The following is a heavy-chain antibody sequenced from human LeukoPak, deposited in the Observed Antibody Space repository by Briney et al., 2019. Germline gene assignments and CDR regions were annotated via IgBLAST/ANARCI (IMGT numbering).Heavy chain of an antibody. D-gene: IGHD4-17*01. CDR2: ISGRGGNT. Sequence: QPGGSLRLSCAASGFTFSSYAMGWVRQAPGKGLEWVSRISGRGGNTFYADSVKGRFNISRDDSKNTLYLHMNSLRAEDTAAYRCAKGGNKDGDAALNYWGQGDLVTVSS. V-gene: IGHV3-23*01. CDR1: GFTFSSYA. J-gene: IGHJ4*02. CDR3: AKGGNKDGDAALNY.